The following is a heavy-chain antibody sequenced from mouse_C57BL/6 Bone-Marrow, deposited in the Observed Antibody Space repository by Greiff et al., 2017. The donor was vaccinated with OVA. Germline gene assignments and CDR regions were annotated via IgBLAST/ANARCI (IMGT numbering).Heavy chain of an antibody. CDR3: ARAATRYAMDY. V-gene: IGHV14-3*01. Sequence: VQLQQSVAELVRPGASVKLSCTASGFNITNTYMHWVKQRPEQGLEWIGRIDPANGNTKYDQNVQGKATITADTSSTTAYLQLSILTSEYTAIYYGARAATRYAMDYWGKGTSVTVSS. D-gene: IGHD6-1*01. CDR2: IDPANGNT. CDR1: GFNITNTY. J-gene: IGHJ4*01.